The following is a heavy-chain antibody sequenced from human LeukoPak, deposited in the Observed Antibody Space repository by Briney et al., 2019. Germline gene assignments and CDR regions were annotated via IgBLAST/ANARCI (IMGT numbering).Heavy chain of an antibody. CDR2: MPYDENVADNEIP. CDR1: GDSISNSGWS. J-gene: IGHJ5*02. CDR3: ASNLEASGSYYLFDP. D-gene: IGHD3-10*01. Sequence: SETLSLTCIVSGDSISNSGWSWGWIRQPPGKGLEWIGTMPYDENVADNEIPSYNPSLKSRVTISIDTSTNHFSLKLNSVTAADTAVYYCASNLEASGSYYLFDPWGQGTLVTVSS. V-gene: IGHV4-39*02.